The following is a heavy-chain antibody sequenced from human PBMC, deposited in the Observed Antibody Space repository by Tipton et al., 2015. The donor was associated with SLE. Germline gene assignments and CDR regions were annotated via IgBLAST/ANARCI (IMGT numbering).Heavy chain of an antibody. CDR2: INPSGGST. J-gene: IGHJ6*02. Sequence: QLVQSGAEVKKPGASVKVSCKASGYTFTSYYMHWVRQAPGQGLEWMGIINPSGGSTSYAQKFQGRVTMTRDTSTSTAYMELSSLRSEDTAVYYCARDRGSHGMDVWGQGTTVTVSS. V-gene: IGHV1-46*03. CDR1: GYTFTSYY. D-gene: IGHD2-15*01. CDR3: ARDRGSHGMDV.